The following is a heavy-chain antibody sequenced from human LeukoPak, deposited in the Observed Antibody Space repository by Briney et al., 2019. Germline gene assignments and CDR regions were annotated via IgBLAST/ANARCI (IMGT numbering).Heavy chain of an antibody. CDR3: ARSITIFGVVIIEEYYFDY. D-gene: IGHD3-3*01. J-gene: IGHJ4*02. CDR1: GFTFSSYS. V-gene: IGHV3-21*01. Sequence: GGSLRLSCAASGFTFSSYSMNCVRQAPGKGLEWVSSISSSSSYIYYADSVKGQFTISRDNAKNSLYLQMNSLRAEDTAVYYCARSITIFGVVIIEEYYFDYWGQGTLVTVSS. CDR2: ISSSSSYI.